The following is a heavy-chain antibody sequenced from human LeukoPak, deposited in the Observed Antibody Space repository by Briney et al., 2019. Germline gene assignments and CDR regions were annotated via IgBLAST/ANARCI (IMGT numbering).Heavy chain of an antibody. V-gene: IGHV4-59*01. CDR2: IYYSGST. CDR1: GGSISSYY. Sequence: PSETLSLTCTVSGGSISSYYWSWIRQPPGKGLEWIGYIYYSGSTNYNPSLKSRVTISVDTSKNQFSLKLSSVTAADTAVYYCARAAFTYYYGSGSYHRNDAFDIWGQGTMVTVSS. D-gene: IGHD3-10*01. J-gene: IGHJ3*02. CDR3: ARAAFTYYYGSGSYHRNDAFDI.